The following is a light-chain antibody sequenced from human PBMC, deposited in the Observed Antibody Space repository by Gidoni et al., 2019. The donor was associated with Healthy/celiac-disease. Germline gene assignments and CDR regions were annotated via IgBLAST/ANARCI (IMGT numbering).Light chain of an antibody. Sequence: EIVLTQSPGTLSLSPGERATLSCRASQSVSSSYLALYQQKPGQAPRLLIYGASSRATGIPDRFSGSGSGTDFTLTISRLEPEDFAVYYCQQYGSSRMTFGQGTKVEIK. CDR1: QSVSSSY. CDR3: QQYGSSRMT. V-gene: IGKV3-20*01. CDR2: GAS. J-gene: IGKJ1*01.